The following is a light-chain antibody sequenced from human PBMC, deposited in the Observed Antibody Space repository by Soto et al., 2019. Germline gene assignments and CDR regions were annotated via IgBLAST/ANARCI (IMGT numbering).Light chain of an antibody. J-gene: IGKJ2*01. V-gene: IGKV3-15*01. Sequence: EIVLTQSPATLSVSPGERVTLSCRASESLSYFLAWYQHKPGKSPRLLIYGVSTRVAGVPSRFSGGGSATDFTLTISSLQSEDFAVYYCQSYNDWPFAFAQGTKLEI. CDR1: ESLSYF. CDR2: GVS. CDR3: QSYNDWPFA.